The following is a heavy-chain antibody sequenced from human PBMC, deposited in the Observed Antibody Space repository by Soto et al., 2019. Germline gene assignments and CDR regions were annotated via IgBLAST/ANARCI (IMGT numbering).Heavy chain of an antibody. CDR3: ASPCITIFGVVTHDAFDI. Sequence: ASVKVSCKASGYTFTSYDINWVRQATGQGLEWMGWMNPNSGNTGYAQKFQGRVTMTRNTSISTAYMELSSLRSEDTAVYYCASPCITIFGVVTHDAFDIWGQGTMVTVSS. J-gene: IGHJ3*02. D-gene: IGHD3-3*01. V-gene: IGHV1-8*01. CDR1: GYTFTSYD. CDR2: MNPNSGNT.